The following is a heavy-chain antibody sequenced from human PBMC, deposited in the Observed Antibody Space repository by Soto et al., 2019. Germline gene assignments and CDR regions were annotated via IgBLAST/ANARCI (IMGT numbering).Heavy chain of an antibody. CDR1: GFTFRDYG. Sequence: EGTVRLSCAASGFTFRDYGMSWVRKDPGKGLEWVSAISGSGSRFYADSVKGPFTISRDNSKNTLYLQMNSLRADHSAVYYCAKDYLRWAQSWGQGTLVTVSS. CDR3: AKDYLRWAQS. V-gene: IGHV3-23*01. CDR2: ISGSGSR. D-gene: IGHD1-26*01. J-gene: IGHJ5*02.